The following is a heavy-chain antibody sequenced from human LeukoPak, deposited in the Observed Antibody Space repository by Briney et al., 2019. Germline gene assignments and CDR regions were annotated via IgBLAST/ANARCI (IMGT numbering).Heavy chain of an antibody. CDR1: GFTFSSYG. D-gene: IGHD6-25*01. V-gene: IGHV3-30*02. CDR3: AKDLRLYYYMDV. J-gene: IGHJ6*03. Sequence: GGSLRLSCAASGFTFSSYGMHWVRQAPGKGLEWVAFIRYDGSNKYYADSVKGRFTISRDNSKNTLYLQMNSLRAEDTAVYYCAKDLRLYYYMDVWGKGTTVTISS. CDR2: IRYDGSNK.